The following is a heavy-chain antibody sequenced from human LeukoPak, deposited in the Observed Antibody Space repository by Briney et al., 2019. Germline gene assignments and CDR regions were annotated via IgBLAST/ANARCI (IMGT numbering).Heavy chain of an antibody. CDR1: VFSFSTYS. J-gene: IGHJ4*02. D-gene: IGHD1-26*01. CDR3: AREEYSGSYYFDY. V-gene: IGHV3-21*01. CDR2: ISSSSSYI. Sequence: GGSLRLSCVASVFSFSTYSMNWVRQAPGKGLEWVSSISSSSSYIYYADSVKGRFTISRDNAKNSLYLQMNSLRAEDTAVYYCAREEYSGSYYFDYWGQGTLVTVSS.